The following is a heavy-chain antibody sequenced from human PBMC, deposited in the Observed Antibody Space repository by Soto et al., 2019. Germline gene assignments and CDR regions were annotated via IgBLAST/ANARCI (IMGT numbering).Heavy chain of an antibody. CDR2: ISSSSSYT. CDR1: GFTFSDYY. V-gene: IGHV3-11*05. D-gene: IGHD5-12*01. CDR3: ARARGYSGYDVDY. Sequence: QVQLVESGGGLVKPGGSLRLSCAASGFTFSDYYMSWIRQAPGKGLEWVSYISSSSSYTNYADSVKGRFTISRDNAKNSLYLQMNSLRAEDTVVYYCARARGYSGYDVDYWGQGTLVTVSS. J-gene: IGHJ4*02.